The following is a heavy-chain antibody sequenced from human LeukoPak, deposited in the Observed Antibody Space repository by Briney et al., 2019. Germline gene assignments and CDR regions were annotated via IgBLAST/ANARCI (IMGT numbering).Heavy chain of an antibody. V-gene: IGHV1-2*02. D-gene: IGHD6-13*01. Sequence: ASVKVSCKASGYTFTDYYMHWVRQAPGQGLEWMAWISPNSSGTSYAQNFQGRVTMTRDASISTAYMELSRLRSDDTAVYYCARNIAAAGQDWFDPWGQGTLVTVSS. CDR1: GYTFTDYY. J-gene: IGHJ5*02. CDR3: ARNIAAAGQDWFDP. CDR2: ISPNSSGT.